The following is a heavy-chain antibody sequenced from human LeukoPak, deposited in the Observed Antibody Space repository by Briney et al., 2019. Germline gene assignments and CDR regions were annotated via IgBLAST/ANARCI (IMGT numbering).Heavy chain of an antibody. CDR3: ARFGSDVLRYFDWLQRGDYFDY. V-gene: IGHV4-34*01. D-gene: IGHD3-9*01. CDR2: INHSGST. J-gene: IGHJ4*02. Sequence: PSETLSLTCAVYGGSFSGCDWSWIRLPPGKGLGWIGEINHSGSTNYNPSLKSRVTISVDTSKNQFSLKLSSVTATDTAVYYCARFGSDVLRYFDWLQRGDYFDYWGQGTLVTVSS. CDR1: GGSFSGCD.